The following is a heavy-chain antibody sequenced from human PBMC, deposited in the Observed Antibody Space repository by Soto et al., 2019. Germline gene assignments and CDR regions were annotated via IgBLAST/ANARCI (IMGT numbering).Heavy chain of an antibody. Sequence: GASVKVSCKASGYTFTGYYMHWVRQAPGQGLEWMGWINPNSGGTNYAQKFQGWVTMTRDTSISTAYMELSRLRSDDTAVYYCARMPPAAIRYYGMDVWGQGTTVTVSS. CDR2: INPNSGGT. J-gene: IGHJ6*02. V-gene: IGHV1-2*04. D-gene: IGHD2-2*02. CDR1: GYTFTGYY. CDR3: ARMPPAAIRYYGMDV.